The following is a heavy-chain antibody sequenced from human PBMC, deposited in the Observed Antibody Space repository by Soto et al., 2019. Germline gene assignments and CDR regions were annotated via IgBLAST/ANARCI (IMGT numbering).Heavy chain of an antibody. J-gene: IGHJ6*02. V-gene: IGHV3-11*01. CDR2: ITGTSDSI. CDR3: ARDFRNKGMDV. CDR1: GFSLSDYY. Sequence: QAHLVESGGGLVNPGGSLRLSCVASGFSLSDYYMAWIRQAPGKGLEWLSYITGTSDSIHYADSVRGRFIISRDNAKNSLYLKMNSLRVDDTAVYYCARDFRNKGMDVWGQGTTVTVSS.